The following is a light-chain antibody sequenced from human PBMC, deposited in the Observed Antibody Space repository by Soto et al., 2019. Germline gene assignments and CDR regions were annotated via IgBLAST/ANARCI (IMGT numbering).Light chain of an antibody. CDR3: QQRDSWPRT. V-gene: IGKV3-11*01. CDR1: QSVGRT. Sequence: EIVLTQSPATLSLSPGERATLSCRASQSVGRTLAWFQQKPGQAPRLLIYDASNRATGIPARFTGSGSGTDFTLTIRSLEPEDFAIYYCQQRDSWPRTFGQGTKVDIK. CDR2: DAS. J-gene: IGKJ1*01.